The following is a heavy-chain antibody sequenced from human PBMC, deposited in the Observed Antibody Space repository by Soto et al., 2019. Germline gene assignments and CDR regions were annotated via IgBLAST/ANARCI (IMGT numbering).Heavy chain of an antibody. V-gene: IGHV3-21*01. D-gene: IGHD6-13*01. CDR1: GFTFRSFT. CDR2: ISSNSAYI. Sequence: PGGSLRLSCGASGFTFRSFTMNWVRQAPGKGLEWVSTISSNSAYIYYTDALRGRFTISRDNAKNSLHLQMNSLRAEDTAVYYCTRDASRDSSARGWFDPWGPGTLVTV. J-gene: IGHJ5*02. CDR3: TRDASRDSSARGWFDP.